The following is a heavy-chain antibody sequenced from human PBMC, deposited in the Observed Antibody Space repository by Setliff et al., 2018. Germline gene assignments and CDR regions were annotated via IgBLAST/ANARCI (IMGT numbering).Heavy chain of an antibody. Sequence: SETLSLTCTFSGGSISSGSFYWSWIRQPAGKGLEWIGHVHTSGSTKYNPFLKSRVTISMDTSNNQFSLKLTSVTAADTGVNYCASRPCCSGDGCYIFDHWAPGTPVTVS. D-gene: IGHD2-15*01. V-gene: IGHV4-61*09. CDR2: VHTSGST. CDR1: GGSISSGSFY. CDR3: ASRPCCSGDGCYIFDH. J-gene: IGHJ5*02.